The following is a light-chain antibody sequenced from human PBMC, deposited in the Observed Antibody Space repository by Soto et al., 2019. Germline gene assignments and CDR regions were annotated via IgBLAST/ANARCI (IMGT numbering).Light chain of an antibody. CDR2: AAS. V-gene: IGKV1-9*01. CDR3: QQLNSYPQT. J-gene: IGKJ1*01. Sequence: DIQMTQSPSSLSASVGDRVTITCRAIQGISSYFAWYQQKPGQAPKLLIYAASTLASGVPSRFRGSGSGTDFSLTISSLQPEDFATYYCQQLNSYPQTFGQGTKVDIK. CDR1: QGISSY.